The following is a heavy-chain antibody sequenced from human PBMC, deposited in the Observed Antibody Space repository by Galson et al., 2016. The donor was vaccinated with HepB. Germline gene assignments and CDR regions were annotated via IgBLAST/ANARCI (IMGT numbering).Heavy chain of an antibody. D-gene: IGHD1-1*01. V-gene: IGHV3-74*01. CDR2: IYNDGSRT. J-gene: IGHJ4*02. CDR1: RFTFSSYW. Sequence: SLRLSCAASRFTFSSYWMHWVRQAPGKGLEWVSRIYNDGSRTNYADSVKGRFTISRDNAKNTLHLQMNSLRAEGTAVYYCVRSLEEEDYWGQGTLVTVSS. CDR3: VRSLEEEDY.